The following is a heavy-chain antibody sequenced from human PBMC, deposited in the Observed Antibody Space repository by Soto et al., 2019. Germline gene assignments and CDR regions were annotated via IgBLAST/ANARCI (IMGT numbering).Heavy chain of an antibody. D-gene: IGHD1-26*01. CDR1: GDSITGSY. V-gene: IGHV4-59*01. J-gene: IGHJ4*02. Sequence: QVQLRESGPGLVKPSETLSLTCTVSGDSITGSYWSWIRQPPGKTLEWIGYIYHSGTTTYNPSLTSRVSISVDTSTNQFSLRLTSVIAADTAVYYCSRDMPYAAGSLAGCDYWGQGILVTVSS. CDR2: IYHSGTT. CDR3: SRDMPYAAGSLAGCDY.